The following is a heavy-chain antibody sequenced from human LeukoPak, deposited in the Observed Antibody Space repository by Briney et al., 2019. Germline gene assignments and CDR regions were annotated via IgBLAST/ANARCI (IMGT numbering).Heavy chain of an antibody. Sequence: PGGSLRLSCAASGFTFDDYAMHWVRQAPGKGLEWVSGISWNSGSIGYADSVKGRFTISRDNAKNSLYLQMNSLRAEDTAVYYCARAQQRGYYDSSGYWGQGALVTVSS. CDR2: ISWNSGSI. CDR3: ARAQQRGYYDSSGY. J-gene: IGHJ4*02. D-gene: IGHD3-22*01. CDR1: GFTFDDYA. V-gene: IGHV3-9*01.